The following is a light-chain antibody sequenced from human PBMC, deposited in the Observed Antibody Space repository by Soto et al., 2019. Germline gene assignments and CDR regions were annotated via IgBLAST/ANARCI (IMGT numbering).Light chain of an antibody. CDR3: QQSYCTPGT. Sequence: DIQMTQSPSSLSASVGDRATITCRASQSISSYLNWYQQKPGKAPKLLIYAASSLQSGVPSRFSGSGSGTDFPLTISSLQPEDFATYYCQQSYCTPGTFGQGTRLEIK. V-gene: IGKV1-39*01. CDR1: QSISSY. CDR2: AAS. J-gene: IGKJ5*01.